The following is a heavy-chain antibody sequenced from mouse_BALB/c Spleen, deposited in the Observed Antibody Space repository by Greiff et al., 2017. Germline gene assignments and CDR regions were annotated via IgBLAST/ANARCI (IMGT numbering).Heavy chain of an antibody. CDR1: GYTFTSYY. J-gene: IGHJ4*01. V-gene: IGHV1S56*01. Sequence: QVQLQQSGPELVKPGASVKMSCKASGYTFTSYYIHWVKQRPGQGLEWIGWIYPGDGSTKYNEKFKGKTTLTADKSSSTAYMLLSSLTSEDSAIYCCARPHYRGAMDYWGQGTSVTVSA. CDR3: ARPHYRGAMDY. CDR2: IYPGDGST. D-gene: IGHD2-14*01.